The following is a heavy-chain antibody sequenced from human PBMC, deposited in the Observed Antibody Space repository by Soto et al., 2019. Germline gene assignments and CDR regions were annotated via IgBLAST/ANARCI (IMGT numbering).Heavy chain of an antibody. D-gene: IGHD6-13*01. CDR1: GFSFSSYW. CDR2: INSDGSST. J-gene: IGHJ3*02. Sequence: GGSLRLSCAASGFSFSSYWMHWVRQAPGKGLVWVSRINSDGSSTTYADSVKGRFTISGDNAKNTLYVQMNSLRAEDTAVYYCASGYSSSWYNAFDIWGQGTMVTVSS. V-gene: IGHV3-74*01. CDR3: ASGYSSSWYNAFDI.